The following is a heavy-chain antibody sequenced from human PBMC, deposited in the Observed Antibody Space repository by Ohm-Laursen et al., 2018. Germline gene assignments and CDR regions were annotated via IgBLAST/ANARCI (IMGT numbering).Heavy chain of an antibody. CDR1: GGSIRRYY. V-gene: IGHV4-59*07. J-gene: IGHJ5*02. CDR2: MYYSEGT. CDR3: ASGGQWPKPYLNWFDP. Sequence: SDTLSLTCTVSGGSIRRYYWRWIRQPPGQGLEWIGDMYYSEGTNYNPSLKSRVTISVDTSKNQFSLKLSSVTAADTAVYYCASGGQWPKPYLNWFDPWGQGTLVTVSS. D-gene: IGHD6-19*01.